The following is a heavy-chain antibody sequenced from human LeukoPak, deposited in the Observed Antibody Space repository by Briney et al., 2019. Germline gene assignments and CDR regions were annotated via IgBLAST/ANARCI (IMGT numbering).Heavy chain of an antibody. Sequence: GASVKVSCKASGYTFTSYYMHWVRQAPGQGLEWMGIINPSGGSTSYAQKFQGRVTMTRDTSTSTVYMELSSLRSEDTAVYYCARDMSIAAHRYNWFDPWGQGILVTVSS. V-gene: IGHV1-46*01. CDR3: ARDMSIAAHRYNWFDP. CDR2: INPSGGST. J-gene: IGHJ5*02. CDR1: GYTFTSYY. D-gene: IGHD6-6*01.